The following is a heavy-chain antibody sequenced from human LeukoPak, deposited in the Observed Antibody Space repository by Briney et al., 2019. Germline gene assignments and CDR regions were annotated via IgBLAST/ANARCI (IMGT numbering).Heavy chain of an antibody. V-gene: IGHV1-8*01. CDR3: ARLASSSWPLYYYYGMDV. CDR2: MNPNNGNT. J-gene: IGHJ6*02. Sequence: ASVKVSCKASGYTFTSYDINWVRQATGQGLEWMGWMNPNNGNTGYAQKFQRRVTMTRSTSISTAYMELSSLRSEDTAVYYCARLASSSWPLYYYYGMDVWGQGTTVTVSS. CDR1: GYTFTSYD. D-gene: IGHD6-13*01.